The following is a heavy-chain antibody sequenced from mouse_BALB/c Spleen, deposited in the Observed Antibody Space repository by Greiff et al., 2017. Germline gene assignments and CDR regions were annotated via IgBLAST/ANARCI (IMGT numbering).Heavy chain of an antibody. Sequence: EVMLVESGGGLVKPGGSLKLSCAASGFTFSSYAMSWVRQSPEKRLEWVAEISSGGSYTYYPDTVTGRFTISRDNAKNTLYLEMSSLRSEDTAMYYCARDRSYFFDYWGQGTTLTVSS. J-gene: IGHJ2*01. CDR1: GFTFSSYA. CDR3: ARDRSYFFDY. CDR2: ISSGGSYT. V-gene: IGHV5-9-4*01.